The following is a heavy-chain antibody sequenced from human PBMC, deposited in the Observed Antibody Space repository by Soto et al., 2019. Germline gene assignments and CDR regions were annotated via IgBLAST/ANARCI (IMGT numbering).Heavy chain of an antibody. J-gene: IGHJ5*02. Sequence: SETLSLTCTVSGGSIRSDGYSWSWIRHSPGKGLEWIGYIYHSGSTHYNPSLKSRVSISVDPSKNQFSLRLSSATAADTAMYFCTTSSSGWPNWFDPWGQGIRVTVSS. CDR2: IYHSGST. CDR1: GGSIRSDGYS. D-gene: IGHD6-19*01. V-gene: IGHV4-30-2*06. CDR3: TTSSSGWPNWFDP.